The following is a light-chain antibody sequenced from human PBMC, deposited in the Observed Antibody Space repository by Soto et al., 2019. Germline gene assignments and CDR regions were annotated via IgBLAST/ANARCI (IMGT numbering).Light chain of an antibody. Sequence: QSALTQPASVSGSPGQSITISCTGTSSDVGSYNYVSWYQQYPCKAPKVMIYDVNHRPSGVSNRFSGSKSGNTASLTISGLQAEDEADYYCTSYTTSSTYVFGTGPKVTVL. CDR3: TSYTTSSTYV. CDR1: SSDVGSYNY. V-gene: IGLV2-14*03. CDR2: DVN. J-gene: IGLJ1*01.